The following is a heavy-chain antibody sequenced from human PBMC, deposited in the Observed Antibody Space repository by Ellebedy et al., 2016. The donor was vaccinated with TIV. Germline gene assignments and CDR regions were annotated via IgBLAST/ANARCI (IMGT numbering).Heavy chain of an antibody. CDR1: GGSISSYY. D-gene: IGHD2-21*01. CDR2: IYYSGST. J-gene: IGHJ4*02. CDR3: ARLDVVRRLFDY. V-gene: IGHV4-59*05. Sequence: MPSETLSLTCTVSGGSISSYYWSWIRQPAGKGLEWIGSIYYSGSTYYNPSLKSRVTISVDTSKNQFSLKLSSVTAADTAVYYCARLDVVRRLFDYWGQGTLVTVSS.